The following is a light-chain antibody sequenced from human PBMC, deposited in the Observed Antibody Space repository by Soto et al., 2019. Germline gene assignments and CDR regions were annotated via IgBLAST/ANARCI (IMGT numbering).Light chain of an antibody. CDR1: SSDVGSYNL. CDR2: EGS. Sequence: QSVLTQPASVSGSPGQSITISCTGTSSDVGSYNLVSWYQQHPGKAPKLMIYEGSKRPSGVSNRFSGSKSGNTASLTISGLQAEDEADYFCCSHAGSSTSYVVFGGGTKLTVL. J-gene: IGLJ2*01. V-gene: IGLV2-23*01. CDR3: CSHAGSSTSYVV.